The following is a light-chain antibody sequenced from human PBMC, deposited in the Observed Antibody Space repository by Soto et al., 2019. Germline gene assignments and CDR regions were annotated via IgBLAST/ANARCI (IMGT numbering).Light chain of an antibody. CDR3: QQYNDWPLT. CDR1: QSVRSN. CDR2: GAF. V-gene: IGKV3-15*01. J-gene: IGKJ1*01. Sequence: EIVMTQSPVTLSVSPGERATLSCRASQSVRSNLAWYQHKPGQAPSLLIYGAFTRATGIPARFSGTGSGTEFTLTISSLQSEDFPLYYCQQYNDWPLTFGQGTKVEV.